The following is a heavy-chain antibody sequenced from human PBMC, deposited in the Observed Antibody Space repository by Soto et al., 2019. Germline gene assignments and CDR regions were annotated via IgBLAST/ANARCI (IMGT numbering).Heavy chain of an antibody. CDR3: ARHQSKDGSPSYYYYGMEV. D-gene: IGHD3-22*01. V-gene: IGHV4-59*08. J-gene: IGHJ6*02. CDR2: IYYSGST. Sequence: SETLSLTCTVSCGSISSYYWSWIRQPPGKGLEWIGYIYYSGSTNYNPSLKSRVTISVDTSKNQFSLKLSSVTAADTAVYYCARHQSKDGSPSYYYYGMEVWGQGTTVTVSS. CDR1: CGSISSYY.